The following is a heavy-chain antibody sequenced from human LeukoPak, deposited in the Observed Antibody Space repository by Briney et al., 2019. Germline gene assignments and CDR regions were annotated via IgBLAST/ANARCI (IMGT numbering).Heavy chain of an antibody. D-gene: IGHD2-15*01. J-gene: IGHJ5*02. V-gene: IGHV3-23*01. CDR2: ISGSDGST. Sequence: GGSLRLSCAASGFTFSSYAMSWVRQAPGKGLEWVSTISGSDGSTYYADSVKGRFTISRDNSKNTLYLQMNSLRAEDTAVYYCARGGHKEWWSQIWFDPWGQGTLVTVSS. CDR3: ARGGHKEWWSQIWFDP. CDR1: GFTFSSYA.